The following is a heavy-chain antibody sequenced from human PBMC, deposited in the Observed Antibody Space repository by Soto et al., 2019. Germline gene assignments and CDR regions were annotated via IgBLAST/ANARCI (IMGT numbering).Heavy chain of an antibody. Sequence: RASVKVSCKASGGTFSSYAISWVRQAPGQGLEWMGGIIPIFGTANYAQKFQGRVTITADESTSTAYMELSSLRSEDTAVYYCARGRHDYSNFDYWGQGTLVTVSS. CDR1: GGTFSSYA. D-gene: IGHD4-4*01. V-gene: IGHV1-69*13. J-gene: IGHJ4*02. CDR3: ARGRHDYSNFDY. CDR2: IIPIFGTA.